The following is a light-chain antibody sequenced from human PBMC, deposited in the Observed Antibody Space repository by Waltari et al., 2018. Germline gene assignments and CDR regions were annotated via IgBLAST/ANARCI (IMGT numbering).Light chain of an antibody. CDR1: QSISSW. V-gene: IGKV1-5*03. J-gene: IGKJ5*01. CDR3: QQYSTQPMT. CDR2: KAS. Sequence: IQMTQSPSTLSASVGDRVTITCRASQSISSWLAWYQQKPGKAPKLLISKASTLESGVPSRVSGSGSGTEMTLTISSLQPDDFAIYYCQQYSTQPMTFGQGTRLENK.